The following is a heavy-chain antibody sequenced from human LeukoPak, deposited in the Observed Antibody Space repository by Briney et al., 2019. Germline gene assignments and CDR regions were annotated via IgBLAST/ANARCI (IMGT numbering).Heavy chain of an antibody. V-gene: IGHV4-59*08. D-gene: IGHD2-15*01. CDR2: IYYSGST. CDR3: ARVTQGYCSGGSCYPGYYYYYYYMDV. Sequence: SETLSLTCTVSGGSISSYYWSWIRQPPGKGLEWIGYIYYSGSTNYNPSLKSRVTISVDTSKNQFSLKLSSVTAADTAVYYCARVTQGYCSGGSCYPGYYYYYYYMDVWGKGTTVTVSS. J-gene: IGHJ6*03. CDR1: GGSISSYY.